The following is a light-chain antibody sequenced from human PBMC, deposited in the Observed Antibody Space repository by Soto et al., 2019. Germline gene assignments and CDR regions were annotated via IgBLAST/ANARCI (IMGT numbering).Light chain of an antibody. J-gene: IGKJ1*01. CDR1: QSISSSY. V-gene: IGKV3-20*01. CDR2: GAS. CDR3: QQYET. Sequence: EIVLTQSPGTLSLSPGERATLSCRASQSISSSYLAWYQQKPGQAPRLLIFGASSRATGIPDRFSGSGSGTDFTLTLSRLEPEDFATYYCQQYETFGQGTKVEF.